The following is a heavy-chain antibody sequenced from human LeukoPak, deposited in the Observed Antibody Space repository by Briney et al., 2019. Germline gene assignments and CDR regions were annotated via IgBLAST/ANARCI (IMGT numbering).Heavy chain of an antibody. D-gene: IGHD3-10*01. J-gene: IGHJ3*02. Sequence: GGSLRLSCAASGFTFSNYGMNWVRQAPGKGLEWVSFTDNSGSYIYYGDAVKGRFTISRDNAKNLLFLQMNGLRAEDTAVYYCARGRSITLLRGVAMSDGFDIWGQGAMVAVSS. V-gene: IGHV3-21*06. CDR2: TDNSGSYI. CDR3: ARGRSITLLRGVAMSDGFDI. CDR1: GFTFSNYG.